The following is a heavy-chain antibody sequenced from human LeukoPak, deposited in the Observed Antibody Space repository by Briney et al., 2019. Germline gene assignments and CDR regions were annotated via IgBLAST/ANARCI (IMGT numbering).Heavy chain of an antibody. Sequence: SETLSLTCTVSGGSISNYHWSWIRQPPGKGLEWIGYIYYSGRTNYNPSLKSRVTISMDTSKNHFSLTLRSVTAADTALYYCARGAERLTATPFDYWGQGTLITVSS. J-gene: IGHJ4*02. D-gene: IGHD2-21*02. CDR3: ARGAERLTATPFDY. CDR2: IYYSGRT. CDR1: GGSISNYH. V-gene: IGHV4-59*01.